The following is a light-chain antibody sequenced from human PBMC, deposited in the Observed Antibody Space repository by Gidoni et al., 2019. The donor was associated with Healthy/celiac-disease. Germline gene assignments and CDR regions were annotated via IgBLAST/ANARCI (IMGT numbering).Light chain of an antibody. V-gene: IGKV1-39*01. CDR1: QSISSY. Sequence: DIQMTQSPSSLSASVGARVTITCRASQSISSYLTWYQQKPGKAPKLLIYAASSLQSGVPSRFSGSGSGTDFTLTISSLQPEDFATYYCQQSYSTPPENTFGQGTKLEIK. CDR3: QQSYSTPPENT. J-gene: IGKJ2*01. CDR2: AAS.